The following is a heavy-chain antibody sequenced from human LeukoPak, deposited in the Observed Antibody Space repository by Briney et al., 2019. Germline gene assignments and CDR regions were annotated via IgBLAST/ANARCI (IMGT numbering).Heavy chain of an antibody. D-gene: IGHD6-13*01. V-gene: IGHV3-11*05. CDR3: AREDGYSSSWYSDY. J-gene: IGHJ4*02. CDR1: GFSFSDYY. CDR2: ISGTSIYT. Sequence: PGGSLRLSCAASGFSFSDYYMSWIRQAPEKGLEWVSDISGTSIYTNYADSVKGRFTISRDNAKNSLYLQMNSLRAEDTAVYYCAREDGYSSSWYSDYWGQGTLVTVSS.